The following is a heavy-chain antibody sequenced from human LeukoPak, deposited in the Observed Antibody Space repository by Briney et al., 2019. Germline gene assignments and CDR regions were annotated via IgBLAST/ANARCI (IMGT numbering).Heavy chain of an antibody. J-gene: IGHJ4*02. Sequence: GGSLRLSCAASPFTFSTFSLNWLRQAPGKGLEWVSSITSGGYIYYADSVKGRFTISRDNAKNSLYLQMNSLRAEDTAVYYCARARNLSISTCRENFDYWGQGTLVTVSS. D-gene: IGHD5-24*01. CDR1: PFTFSTFS. CDR2: ITSGGYI. CDR3: ARARNLSISTCRENFDY. V-gene: IGHV3-21*01.